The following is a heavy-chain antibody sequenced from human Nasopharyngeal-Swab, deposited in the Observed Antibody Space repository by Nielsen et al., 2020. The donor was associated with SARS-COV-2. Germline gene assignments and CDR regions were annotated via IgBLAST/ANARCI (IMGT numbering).Heavy chain of an antibody. V-gene: IGHV1-18*01. CDR2: ISAYNGNT. Sequence: ASVKVSCKASGYTFTSYGISWVRQAPAQGLEWMGWISAYNGNTNYAQKLQGRVTMTTDTSTSTAYMELRSMRSDDTAVYYCARLYCGGDCYSEDYYGMDVVGQGTTVTVSS. CDR3: ARLYCGGDCYSEDYYGMDV. CDR1: GYTFTSYG. J-gene: IGHJ6*02. D-gene: IGHD2-21*02.